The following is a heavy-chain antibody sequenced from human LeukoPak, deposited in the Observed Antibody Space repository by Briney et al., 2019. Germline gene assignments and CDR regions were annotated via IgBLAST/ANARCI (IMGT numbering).Heavy chain of an antibody. V-gene: IGHV3-48*01. CDR3: ARDSAPITMVVVVPAGFDY. J-gene: IGHJ4*02. Sequence: AGGSLRLSCAAPGFTFSSYSMNWVRQAPGKGLEWISYISEGSDTIYYADSVKGRFTISRDNAKNSPYLQVNSLRAEDTAVYYCARDSAPITMVVVVPAGFDYWGQGTRVIVSS. CDR1: GFTFSSYS. D-gene: IGHD3-22*01. CDR2: ISEGSDTI.